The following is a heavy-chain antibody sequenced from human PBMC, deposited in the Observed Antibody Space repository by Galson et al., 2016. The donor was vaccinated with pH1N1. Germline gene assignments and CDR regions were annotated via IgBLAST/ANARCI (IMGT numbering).Heavy chain of an antibody. Sequence: SLRLSCAASGFNFRNCGMHWVRQAPGKGLDWVSFVRNDGAKKQYVDSVKGRFTISKDNYKNTLYLQMTSVRPEDTAVYYCATGGASWGSGEGGSGVSDYWGKGTLVTVSS. CDR2: VRNDGAKK. J-gene: IGHJ4*02. V-gene: IGHV3-30*02. CDR3: ATGGASWGSGEGGSGVSDY. D-gene: IGHD3-16*01. CDR1: GFNFRNCG.